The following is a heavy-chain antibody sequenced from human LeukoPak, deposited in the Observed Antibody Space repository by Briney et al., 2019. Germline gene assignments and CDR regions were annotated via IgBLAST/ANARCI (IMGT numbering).Heavy chain of an antibody. V-gene: IGHV3-48*03. D-gene: IGHD5-18*01. Sequence: GGSLRLSCAASGLTFSSYEMTWVSQAPGKGLKRDPYIGNSGSPIYYADSVKGRFSISRDNAKNSLYLQMNSLRAEDTAVYYCARDPEYSYDYYFDYWGQGTLVTVSS. CDR3: ARDPEYSYDYYFDY. CDR1: GLTFSSYE. CDR2: IGNSGSPI. J-gene: IGHJ4*02.